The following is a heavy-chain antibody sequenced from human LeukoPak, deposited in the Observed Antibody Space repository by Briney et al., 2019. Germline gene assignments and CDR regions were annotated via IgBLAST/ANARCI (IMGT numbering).Heavy chain of an antibody. CDR2: IYSGGST. CDR1: RFTVSSNY. V-gene: IGHV3-53*01. J-gene: IGHJ4*02. CDR3: ARLIFGVVIGY. D-gene: IGHD3-3*01. Sequence: GGSLRLSCAASRFTVSSNYMSWVRQAPGKGLEWVSVIYSGGSTYYADSVKGRFTISRDNSKNTLYLQMNSLRAEDTAVYYCARLIFGVVIGYWGQGTLVTVSS.